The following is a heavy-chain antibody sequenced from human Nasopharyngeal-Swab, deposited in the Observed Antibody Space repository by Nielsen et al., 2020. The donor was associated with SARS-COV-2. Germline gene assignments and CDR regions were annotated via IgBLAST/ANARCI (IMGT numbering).Heavy chain of an antibody. CDR1: GFTFSGST. CDR3: TRTYCSGGSCPTGVYYYYGMDV. V-gene: IGHV3-73*01. D-gene: IGHD2-15*01. CDR2: IRSKANSYAT. Sequence: GGSLRLSCAASGFTFSGSTMPWVRQASGKGLEWVGRIRSKANSYATAYAASVKGRFTISRDDSKNTAYLQMNSLKTEDTAVYYCTRTYCSGGSCPTGVYYYYGMDVWGQGTTVTVSS. J-gene: IGHJ6*02.